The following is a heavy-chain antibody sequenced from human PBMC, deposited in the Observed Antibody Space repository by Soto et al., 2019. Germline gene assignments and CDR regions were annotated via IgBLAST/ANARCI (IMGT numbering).Heavy chain of an antibody. CDR2: ISSSSSTI. CDR1: GFTFSSYS. J-gene: IGHJ6*02. D-gene: IGHD6-19*01. Sequence: VGSLRLSCATSGFTFSSYSMNWVRQAPGKGLEWVSYISSSSSTIYYADSVKGRFTISRDNAKNSLYLQMNSLRDEDTAVYYCARDRIAVAGHLGGMDVWGQGTTVTVSS. CDR3: ARDRIAVAGHLGGMDV. V-gene: IGHV3-48*02.